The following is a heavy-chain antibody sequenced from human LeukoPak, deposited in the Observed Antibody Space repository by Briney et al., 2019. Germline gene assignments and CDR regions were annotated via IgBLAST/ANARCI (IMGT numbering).Heavy chain of an antibody. Sequence: PSETLSLTCTVSGGSISSHYWHWIRQPPGKGLEWIGCIYDSGTTNYNPSLKSRVTISGDTSKNQFSLKLSSVTAADTAVYFCARTGQQLVFASWGQGTLVTISS. V-gene: IGHV4-59*11. D-gene: IGHD6-13*01. CDR1: GGSISSHY. J-gene: IGHJ5*01. CDR3: ARTGQQLVFAS. CDR2: IYDSGTT.